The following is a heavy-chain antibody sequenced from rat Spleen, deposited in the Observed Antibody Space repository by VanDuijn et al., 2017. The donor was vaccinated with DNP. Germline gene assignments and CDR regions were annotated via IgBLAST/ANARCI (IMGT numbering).Heavy chain of an antibody. Sequence: EVQLVESGGGLVQPGRSLKLSCVASGFTFSEYNMAWVRQAPKKGLEWVASISYEGSSTYYGDSVKGRFTISRDNAKSTLYLQMNSLRSEDTATYYCARQHNYGSYLAMDAWGQGTSVTVSS. CDR3: ARQHNYGSYLAMDA. CDR1: GFTFSEYN. V-gene: IGHV5-22*01. CDR2: ISYEGSST. D-gene: IGHD1-3*01. J-gene: IGHJ4*01.